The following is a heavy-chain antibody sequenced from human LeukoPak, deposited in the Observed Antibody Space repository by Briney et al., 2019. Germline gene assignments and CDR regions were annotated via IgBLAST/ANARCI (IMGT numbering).Heavy chain of an antibody. D-gene: IGHD1-1*01. J-gene: IGHJ5*02. CDR2: TGNKANNYPT. V-gene: IGHV3-72*01. Sequence: PGGSLRLSCAASGFTFSDHYMDWVRQAPGKGLEWIGRTGNKANNYPTEYAASVRGRFTISRDNSKNTLYLQMNSLRDKHTAVYYCARDQGTSTTAPKRKGRFDPWGQGTLVTVSS. CDR3: ARDQGTSTTAPKRKGRFDP. CDR1: GFTFSDHY.